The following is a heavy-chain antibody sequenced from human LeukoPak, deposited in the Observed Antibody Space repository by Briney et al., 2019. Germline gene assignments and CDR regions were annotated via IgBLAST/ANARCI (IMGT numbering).Heavy chain of an antibody. CDR3: ARHGLVGVVVVAATPIWSAYYYGMDV. CDR2: IYPGDSDT. CDR1: GYSFTSYW. D-gene: IGHD2-15*01. V-gene: IGHV5-51*01. J-gene: IGHJ6*02. Sequence: RGESLKISCKGSGYSFTSYWIGWVRQMPGKGLEWMGIIYPGDSDTRYSPSFQGQVTISADKSISTAYLQWSSLKASDTAMYYCARHGLVGVVVVAATPIWSAYYYGMDVWGQGTTVTVSS.